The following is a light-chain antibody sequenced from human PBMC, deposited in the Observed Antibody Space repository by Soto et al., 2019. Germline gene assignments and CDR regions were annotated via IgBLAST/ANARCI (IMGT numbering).Light chain of an antibody. CDR1: SSNIGSNH. CDR3: AAWDDSLSGWV. Sequence: QLVLTQPPSASGTPGQRVTISCSGSSSNIGSNHVYWYQQLPGTAPKLLIYRNSLRPSGVPDRFSASKSDTSASLAIRGLRSEDEADYYCAAWDDSLSGWVFGGGTKLTVL. V-gene: IGLV1-47*01. CDR2: RNS. J-gene: IGLJ3*02.